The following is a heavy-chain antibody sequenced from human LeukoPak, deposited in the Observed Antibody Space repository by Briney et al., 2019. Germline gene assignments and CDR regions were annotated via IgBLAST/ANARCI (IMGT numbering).Heavy chain of an antibody. CDR2: IYYSGGT. D-gene: IGHD3-10*01. V-gene: IGHV4-59*01. CDR3: ARDVPRGTGYMDV. CDR1: GGSIKNYY. Sequence: SETLSLTCTVSGGSIKNYYWTWIRQPPGKGLEWIGYIYYSGGTSSNPSLKSRVTISVDTSKNQFSLRLKYVTAADTAVYYCARDVPRGTGYMDVWGKGTTVTVSS. J-gene: IGHJ6*03.